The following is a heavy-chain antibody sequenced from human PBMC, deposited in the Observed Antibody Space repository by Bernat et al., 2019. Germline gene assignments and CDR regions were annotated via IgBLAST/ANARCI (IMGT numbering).Heavy chain of an antibody. CDR1: GFTFSNAW. D-gene: IGHD3-22*01. CDR2: IKSKTDGGTT. V-gene: IGHV3-15*01. Sequence: EVQLVESGGGLVKPGGSLRLSCAASGFTFSNAWMSWVRQAPGKGLEWVGRIKSKTDGGTTDYAAPVKGRFTISRDDSKNTLYLQMNSLKTEDTAVYYCTTSSDSSGYYYYYYHGMDVWGQGTTVTVSS. CDR3: TTSSDSSGYYYYYYHGMDV. J-gene: IGHJ6*02.